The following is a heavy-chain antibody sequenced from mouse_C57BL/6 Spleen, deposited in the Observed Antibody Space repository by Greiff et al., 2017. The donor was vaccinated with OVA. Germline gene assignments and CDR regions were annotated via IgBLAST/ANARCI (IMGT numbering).Heavy chain of an antibody. V-gene: IGHV1-72*01. CDR3: ARFYDGFAD. CDR1: GFTFTGYW. Sequence: VQLQQSGAELVKPGASVKLSCTASGFTFTGYWMHWVQQTPGRGLEWIGRIDPNSGGTKYNDKFKSKVTLTVDKPSSTAYMQLSSLTSEDTAVYYCARFYDGFADWGQGTLVTVSA. J-gene: IGHJ3*01. D-gene: IGHD2-3*01. CDR2: IDPNSGGT.